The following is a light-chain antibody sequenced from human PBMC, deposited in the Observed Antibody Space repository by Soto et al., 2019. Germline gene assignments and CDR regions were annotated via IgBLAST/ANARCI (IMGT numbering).Light chain of an antibody. CDR1: QRVSSY. J-gene: IGKJ4*01. Sequence: IVLTQSPATLSLFPGERATLSCRASQRVSSYLAWYQQRPGQAPRLLIYDGSSRATGIPARFSGSVFGTDFTLTIASLEPEDFAVYYCQQRSNWPLTFGGGTKLEIK. CDR2: DGS. CDR3: QQRSNWPLT. V-gene: IGKV3-11*01.